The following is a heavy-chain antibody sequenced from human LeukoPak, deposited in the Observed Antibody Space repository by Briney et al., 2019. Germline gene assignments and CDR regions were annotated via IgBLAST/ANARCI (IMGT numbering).Heavy chain of an antibody. J-gene: IGHJ4*02. CDR2: IWYDGNNE. CDR3: ASHGGL. CDR1: GFSFSSYG. V-gene: IGHV3-33*01. Sequence: GGSLRLSCVASGFSFSSYGMHWVRQPPGKGLEWVAVIWYDGNNENYADSVKGRFTISRDNFKNTLYLQMNNLRAEDTAVFYCASHGGLWGQGTLVTVSS. D-gene: IGHD5-12*01.